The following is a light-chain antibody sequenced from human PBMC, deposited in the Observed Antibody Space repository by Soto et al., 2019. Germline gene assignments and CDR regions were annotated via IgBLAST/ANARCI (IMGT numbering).Light chain of an antibody. CDR3: QQRSNWRIT. V-gene: IGKV3-11*01. CDR2: DAS. CDR1: QSIGLA. Sequence: EIVLTQSPATLSLSPGERATLSCRASQSIGLAIAWYQHKPGQAPRLLIFDASQRATGIPARFRGSGSGTDFTLTISSLEPEDFAVYYCQQRSNWRITFGQGTRLEIK. J-gene: IGKJ5*01.